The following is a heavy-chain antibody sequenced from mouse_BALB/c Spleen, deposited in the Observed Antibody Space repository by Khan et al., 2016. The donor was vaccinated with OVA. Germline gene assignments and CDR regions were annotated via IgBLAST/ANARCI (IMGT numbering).Heavy chain of an antibody. CDR1: GYIFTNYW. D-gene: IGHD2-4*01. V-gene: IGHV1-76*01. CDR2: IYPGTDST. J-gene: IGHJ3*01. Sequence: QVQLKESGAELVRPGASVKLSCKTSGYIFTNYWIHWLKQRSGQGLEWIARIYPGTDSTYYNEKFMDKATLTADKSSSTAYMQLSSLKSEDSAFYFCARSGDYDEVWFAYWGQGTLVTVSA. CDR3: ARSGDYDEVWFAY.